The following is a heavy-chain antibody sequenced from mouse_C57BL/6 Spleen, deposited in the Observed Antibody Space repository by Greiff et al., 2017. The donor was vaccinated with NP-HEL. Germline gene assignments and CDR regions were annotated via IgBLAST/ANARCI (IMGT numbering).Heavy chain of an antibody. D-gene: IGHD2-5*01. CDR2: ISSGSSTI. J-gene: IGHJ4*01. Sequence: EVMLVESGGGLVKPGGSLKLSCAASGFTFSDYGMRWVRQAPEKGLEWVAYISSGSSTIYYADTVKGRFTISRDNAKNTLFLQMTSLRSEDTAMYYCARRSNLYAMDYWGQGTSVTVSS. CDR1: GFTFSDYG. CDR3: ARRSNLYAMDY. V-gene: IGHV5-17*01.